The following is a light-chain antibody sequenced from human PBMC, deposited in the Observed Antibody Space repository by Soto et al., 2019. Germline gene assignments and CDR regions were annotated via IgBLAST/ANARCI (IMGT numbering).Light chain of an antibody. CDR1: QSVRSH. J-gene: IGKJ5*01. CDR3: QQYGSSAIT. Sequence: EIVMTQSPATLSVSPGERATLSCRASQSVRSHLAWYQQKPGQAPRLLIYGASSRATGIPDRFSGSGSGTDFTLTISRLEPEDFAVYYCQQYGSSAITFGQGTRLEIK. V-gene: IGKV3-20*01. CDR2: GAS.